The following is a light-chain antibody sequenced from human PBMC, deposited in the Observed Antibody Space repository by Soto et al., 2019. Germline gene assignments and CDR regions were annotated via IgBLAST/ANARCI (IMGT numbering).Light chain of an antibody. J-gene: IGLJ1*01. Sequence: QSVLTQPPSVSGAPGQRVTISCTGSSSNIGAGYDVHWYQQLPGTAPKLLIYANGNRPSGVPDRFSGSKSGTSASLAITGLQAEDEGDYYCQSYDRSLSGYVLGTGTRSPS. CDR1: SSNIGAGYD. CDR2: ANG. CDR3: QSYDRSLSGYV. V-gene: IGLV1-40*01.